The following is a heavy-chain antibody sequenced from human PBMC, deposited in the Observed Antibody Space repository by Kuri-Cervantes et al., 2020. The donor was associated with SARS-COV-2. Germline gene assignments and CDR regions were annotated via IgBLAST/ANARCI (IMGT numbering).Heavy chain of an antibody. J-gene: IGHJ5*02. CDR3: AKGRSSSGRYNWFDP. D-gene: IGHD6-6*01. CDR1: GFTFSSYW. Sequence: GGSLRLSCAASGFTFSSYWMHWVRQAPGKGLVWVSRINSDGSTTNYADSVKGRFTISRDNAKNTLYLQMNSLRAEDTAVYYCAKGRSSSGRYNWFDPWGQGTLVTVSS. CDR2: INSDGSTT. V-gene: IGHV3-74*01.